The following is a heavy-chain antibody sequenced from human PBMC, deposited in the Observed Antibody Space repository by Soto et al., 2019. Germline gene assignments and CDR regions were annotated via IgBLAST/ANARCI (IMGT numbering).Heavy chain of an antibody. CDR2: IIPIFGTA. J-gene: IGHJ4*02. CDR3: SRGGSGYVWFNEF. D-gene: IGHD3-22*01. CDR1: GGIFSSYA. Sequence: QEQLVQSGAEVKKPGSSVKVSCKASGGIFSSYAISWVRQAPGQGLEWMGGIIPIFGTANYAQKFQGRVTITPDESTNKAYMDLSSLKSEDTAIYYCSRGGSGYVWFNEFWGQGTLVTVSS. V-gene: IGHV1-69*01.